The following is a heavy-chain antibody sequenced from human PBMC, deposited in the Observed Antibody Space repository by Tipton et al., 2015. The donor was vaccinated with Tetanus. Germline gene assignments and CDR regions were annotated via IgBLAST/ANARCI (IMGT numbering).Heavy chain of an antibody. CDR3: ARDGSYGGTLISDY. V-gene: IGHV3-53*01. CDR1: GFIISNNN. D-gene: IGHD4-23*01. J-gene: IGHJ4*02. CDR2: IYRDGTT. Sequence: SLRLSCEASGFIISNNNMNWVRQAPGKGLEWVSVIYRDGTTDYADSVKGRFTISRDNGKNTLYLQMDSLRAEDTAVYYCARDGSYGGTLISDYWGQGTQVTVSS.